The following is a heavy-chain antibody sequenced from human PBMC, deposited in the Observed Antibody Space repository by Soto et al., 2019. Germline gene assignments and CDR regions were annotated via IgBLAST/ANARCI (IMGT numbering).Heavy chain of an antibody. Sequence: QITLKESGPTLVKPTQTLTLTCTFSGFSLSTSAVGVGWIRQPPGKALEWLAFIYWDDDKRYSPSLKSSLTIXTXTXXNQVALAMTNMDPVDTATYYCAHLVVAGLTYYFDYWGQGTLVTVSS. V-gene: IGHV2-5*02. CDR3: AHLVVAGLTYYFDY. D-gene: IGHD2-15*01. CDR2: IYWDDDK. CDR1: GFSLSTSAVG. J-gene: IGHJ4*02.